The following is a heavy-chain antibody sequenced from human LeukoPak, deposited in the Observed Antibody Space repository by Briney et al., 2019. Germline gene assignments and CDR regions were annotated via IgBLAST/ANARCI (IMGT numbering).Heavy chain of an antibody. CDR1: GGTSINYA. CDR3: ADLGYCSGGSCYPFDY. CDR2: IIPILGIT. Sequence: GASVTVSFKASGGTSINYAINWVRQAPGQGLEWMGRIIPILGITIHAQNFQGRVTITADKSTRTAYMELSSLRSEDTAVYYCADLGYCSGGSCYPFDYWGQGTQVTVSS. V-gene: IGHV1-69*04. J-gene: IGHJ4*02. D-gene: IGHD2-15*01.